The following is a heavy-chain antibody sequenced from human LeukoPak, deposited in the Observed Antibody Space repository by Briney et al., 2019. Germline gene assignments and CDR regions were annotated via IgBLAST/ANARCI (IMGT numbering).Heavy chain of an antibody. Sequence: SVKVSCKASGGTFSSYAISWVRQAPGQGLEWMGGIIPIFGTANYAQKFQGRVTITADESTSTAYMELSGLRSEDTAVYYCARSIVGATGGYFDYWGQGTLVTVSS. CDR1: GGTFSSYA. D-gene: IGHD1-26*01. V-gene: IGHV1-69*01. CDR2: IIPIFGTA. J-gene: IGHJ4*02. CDR3: ARSIVGATGGYFDY.